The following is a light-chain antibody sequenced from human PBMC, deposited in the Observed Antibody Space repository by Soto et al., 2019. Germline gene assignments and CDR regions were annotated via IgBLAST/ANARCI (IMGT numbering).Light chain of an antibody. V-gene: IGKV1-39*01. CDR2: AAS. Sequence: DIQMTQSPSSLSASVGDRVTITCRASQSISNYLNWYQQKPGKAPRLLIYAASSLQSGVPSRFSGSGSGTDFTLTISSLQPEDFATYYWQQSYNTLLFTFGPGTKVDIK. CDR3: QQSYNTLLFT. J-gene: IGKJ3*01. CDR1: QSISNY.